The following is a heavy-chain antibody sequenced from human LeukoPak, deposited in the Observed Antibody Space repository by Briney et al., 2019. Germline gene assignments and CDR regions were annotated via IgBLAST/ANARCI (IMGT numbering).Heavy chain of an antibody. CDR2: IDGSGDTL. V-gene: IGHV3-48*02. CDR3: SRRFDC. Sequence: GGSLRLSCAASGFTFSDYSMNWVRQPPAKGLEWVSYIDGSGDTLYHADSVKGRFTISRDNAKTALDLQMNSLRDEDTAVYYCSRRFDCWGQGTLVTVSS. J-gene: IGHJ4*02. CDR1: GFTFSDYS.